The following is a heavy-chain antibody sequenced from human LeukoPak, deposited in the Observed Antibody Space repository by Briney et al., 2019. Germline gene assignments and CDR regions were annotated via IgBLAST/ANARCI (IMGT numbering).Heavy chain of an antibody. CDR1: GYTFTGYY. CDR3: ARAVTMIVVVIGPSDAFDI. Sequence: ASVKVSCKASGYTFTGYYMHWVRQAPGQGLEWMGWINPNSGNTHYAQKFQDRVTMTRDTSISTAYMELNSLRSDDTAVYYCARAVTMIVVVIGPSDAFDIWGQGTMVTVSS. V-gene: IGHV1-2*02. J-gene: IGHJ3*02. D-gene: IGHD3-22*01. CDR2: INPNSGNT.